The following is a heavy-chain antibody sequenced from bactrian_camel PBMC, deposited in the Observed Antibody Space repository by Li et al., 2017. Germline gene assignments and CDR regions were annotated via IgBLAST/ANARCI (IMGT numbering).Heavy chain of an antibody. J-gene: IGHJ4*01. CDR2: INTHGGST. V-gene: IGHV3S1*01. CDR1: GFTFSDYW. CDR3: VRGDCFIGSRCRLERNY. Sequence: VQLVESGGGLVQPGGSLRLSCAASGFTFSDYWLYWVRQAPGKGLEWVSTINTHGGSTYYEDSMKGRFTISRDNAKNTLYLRMNSLKPEDTAVYYCVRGDCFIGSRCRLERNYWGQGTQVTVS. D-gene: IGHD1*01.